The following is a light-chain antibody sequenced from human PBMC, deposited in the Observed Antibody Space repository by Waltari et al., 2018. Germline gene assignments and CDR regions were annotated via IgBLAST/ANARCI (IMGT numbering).Light chain of an antibody. CDR1: SGDVGAYNY. V-gene: IGLV2-14*03. Sequence: QSALTQPASVSGSPGQSITISCTGTSGDVGAYNYVSRYQQHPGKAPKLMIFDGSNRPSGVSNRFSVSKSGNTASLTISGLQAEDEADYYCSSYISSSTLELFGGGTSLTVL. J-gene: IGLJ2*01. CDR2: DGS. CDR3: SSYISSSTLEL.